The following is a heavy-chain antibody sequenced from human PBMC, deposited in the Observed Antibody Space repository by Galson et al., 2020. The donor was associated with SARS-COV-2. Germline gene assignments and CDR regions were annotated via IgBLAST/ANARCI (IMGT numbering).Heavy chain of an antibody. CDR2: IKSYGGVT. CDR1: GFTFSNYW. V-gene: IGHV3-74*01. J-gene: IGHJ6*02. Sequence: GGSLRLSCVASGFTFSNYWMHWVRQAPGKGLVWVSRIKSYGGVTTYADSVQGRFTISRDNAKNTLFLQMNSLRDEDTAVYFCAKGQSSYDTSDEGWYFALDVWGQGTTVTVSS. D-gene: IGHD3-22*01. CDR3: AKGQSSYDTSDEGWYFALDV.